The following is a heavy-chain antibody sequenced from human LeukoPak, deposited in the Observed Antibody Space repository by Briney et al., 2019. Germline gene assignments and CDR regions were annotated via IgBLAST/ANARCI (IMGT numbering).Heavy chain of an antibody. Sequence: QSGGSLRLSCAASGFTFSSYSMNWVRQAPGKGLEWVSGMSGSGGSTYYADSVKGRFTISRDNSKNTLFLQMNSLRAEDTAVYYCARGSVLSSGWSHDWSWGQGTLVTVSS. D-gene: IGHD6-19*01. CDR3: ARGSVLSSGWSHDWS. J-gene: IGHJ5*02. V-gene: IGHV3-23*01. CDR1: GFTFSSYS. CDR2: MSGSGGST.